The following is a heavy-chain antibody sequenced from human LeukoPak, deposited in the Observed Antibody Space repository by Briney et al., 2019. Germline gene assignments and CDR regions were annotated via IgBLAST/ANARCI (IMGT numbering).Heavy chain of an antibody. D-gene: IGHD6-19*01. Sequence: GASLKISCKGSGYTFATYWIAWVRQMPGKGLEWVGIIYPGDSDTRYSPSFQGQVTISADKSITTAYLQWSSLKASDTAIYYCARHVAPYSSVLAGFASWGQGALVTVSS. V-gene: IGHV5-51*01. J-gene: IGHJ4*02. CDR1: GYTFATYW. CDR3: ARHVAPYSSVLAGFAS. CDR2: IYPGDSDT.